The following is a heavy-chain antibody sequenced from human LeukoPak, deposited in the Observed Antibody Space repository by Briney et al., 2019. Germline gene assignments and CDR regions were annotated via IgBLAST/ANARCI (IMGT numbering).Heavy chain of an antibody. D-gene: IGHD3-10*01. CDR1: GGSISSYY. CDR2: IYYSGST. Sequence: SEALSLTCNVSGGSISSYYWSWIRQPPGKELEWIGYIYYSGSTNYNPSLKSRVTISVDTSKNQFSLKLTSVTAADTAVYYCARMDRPLRGVRYYYYMDVWGKGTTVTVSS. J-gene: IGHJ6*03. CDR3: ARMDRPLRGVRYYYYMDV. V-gene: IGHV4-59*01.